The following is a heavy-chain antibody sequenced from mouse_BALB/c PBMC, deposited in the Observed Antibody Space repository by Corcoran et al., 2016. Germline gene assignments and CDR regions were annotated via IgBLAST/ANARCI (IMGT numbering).Heavy chain of an antibody. J-gene: IGHJ2*01. CDR2: INTHSGVP. Sequence: QIQLVQSGPELKKPGETVRISCKASGYTFTTAGMQWVQKMPGKGLKWIGWINTHSGVPKYAEDFKGRFAFSLETSASTAYLQISNLKNEDTATYFCAIYYGSNYWGQGTTLTVSS. CDR1: GYTFTTAG. D-gene: IGHD1-1*01. CDR3: AIYYGSNY. V-gene: IGHV9-4*02.